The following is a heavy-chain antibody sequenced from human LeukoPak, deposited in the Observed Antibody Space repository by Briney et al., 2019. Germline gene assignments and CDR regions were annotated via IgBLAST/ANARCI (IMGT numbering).Heavy chain of an antibody. CDR3: ARSFSWSDMPLVAFDI. J-gene: IGHJ3*02. CDR1: GFAFGDFA. D-gene: IGHD2-15*01. Sequence: GGSLRLSCTASGFAFGDFAMSWFCQAPGKGLEWVGFIRSKTYSGTTEHAASVKGRFTISRDDSKSIAYLQMNSLKTEDTAVYYCARSFSWSDMPLVAFDIWGQGTMVTVSS. V-gene: IGHV3-49*03. CDR2: IRSKTYSGTT.